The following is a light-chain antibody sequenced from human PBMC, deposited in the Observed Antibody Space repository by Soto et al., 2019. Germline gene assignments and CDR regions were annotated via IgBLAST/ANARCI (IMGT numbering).Light chain of an antibody. CDR2: DAS. CDR1: QSISSW. CDR3: QQYNSYRIT. Sequence: DIQMTQSPSTLSASVGDRVTITCRASQSISSWLAWYQQKPGKAPKLLIYDASSLESGVPSRFSGSGSGTEFTLTTSSLQPDDFATYYCQQYNSYRITFGQGTRLE. V-gene: IGKV1-5*01. J-gene: IGKJ5*01.